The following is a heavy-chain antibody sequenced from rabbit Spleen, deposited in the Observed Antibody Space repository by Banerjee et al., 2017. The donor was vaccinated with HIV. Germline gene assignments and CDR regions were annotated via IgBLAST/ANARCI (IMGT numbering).Heavy chain of an antibody. V-gene: IGHV1S40*01. J-gene: IGHJ6*01. CDR3: ARDTGTSFSSYGMDL. D-gene: IGHD8-1*01. CDR2: IYAGISTNT. Sequence: QSLEESGGDLVKPGTSLTLTCTASGFSFSIDYFPCWVRQAPGKGLEWIACIYAGISTNTYYANWAKGRFTISKTSSTTVTLQMTSLTAADTATYFCARDTGTSFSSYGMDLWGQGTLVTVS. CDR1: GFSFSIDYF.